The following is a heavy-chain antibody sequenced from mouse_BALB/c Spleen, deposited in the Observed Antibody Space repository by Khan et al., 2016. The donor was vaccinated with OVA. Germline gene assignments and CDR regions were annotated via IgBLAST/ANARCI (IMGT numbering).Heavy chain of an antibody. CDR1: GYTFTNYW. V-gene: IGHV1-7*01. D-gene: IGHD2-2*01. CDR2: INPSTGYN. CDR3: ARGGYGSFAY. J-gene: IGHJ3*01. Sequence: QVQLKESGAELAKPGASVKMSCKASGYTFTNYWMNWVKQSPGQGLEWIGYINPSTGYNDYKQKFKDKATLTADNSSRTACMQLSSLTSEDSAVYYCARGGYGSFAYWGQGTLVTVSA.